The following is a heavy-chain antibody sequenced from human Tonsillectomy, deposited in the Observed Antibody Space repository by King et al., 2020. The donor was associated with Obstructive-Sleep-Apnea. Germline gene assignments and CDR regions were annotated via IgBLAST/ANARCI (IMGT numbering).Heavy chain of an antibody. D-gene: IGHD3-10*01. CDR3: ARDSGP. Sequence: QLQESGPGLVKPSETLSLTCTVSGGSVSNSDYYWGWIVQPPGKGLEWIGYIYYSGRTYDNPSLKSRVTISIDTSKNQFPLKLSSVTAADTAVYYCARDSGPWGQGTLVTVSS. V-gene: IGHV4-39*06. J-gene: IGHJ4*02. CDR1: GGSVSNSDYY. CDR2: IYYSGRT.